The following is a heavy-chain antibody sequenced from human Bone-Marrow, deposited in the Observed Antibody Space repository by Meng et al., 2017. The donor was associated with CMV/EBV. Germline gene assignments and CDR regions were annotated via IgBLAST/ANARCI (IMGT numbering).Heavy chain of an antibody. V-gene: IGHV3-21*01. J-gene: IGHJ4*02. CDR3: AKNPGYNSETSFDY. D-gene: IGHD5-24*01. CDR2: ISSSSSYI. CDR1: GFTFSDHY. Sequence: GESLKISCAASGFTFSDHYMDWVRQAPGKGLEWVSSISSSSSYIYYADSVKGRFTISRDNAKNSLYLQMNSLRAEDTAVYYCAKNPGYNSETSFDYWGQGTLVTVSS.